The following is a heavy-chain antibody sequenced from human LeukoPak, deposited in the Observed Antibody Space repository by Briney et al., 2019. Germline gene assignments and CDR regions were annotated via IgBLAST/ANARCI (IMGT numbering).Heavy chain of an antibody. CDR1: GYSFTSYG. CDR3: ARVITMVRGVILHVSGFDY. Sequence: ASVKVSCKASGYSFTSYGISWVRQAPGQGLEWMGWINTYNGNTNYAQNVQGRVTMTTDTATSTAYMELRSLRSDDTAVYFCARVITMVRGVILHVSGFDYWGQGTLVTVSS. CDR2: INTYNGNT. J-gene: IGHJ4*02. D-gene: IGHD3-10*01. V-gene: IGHV1-18*01.